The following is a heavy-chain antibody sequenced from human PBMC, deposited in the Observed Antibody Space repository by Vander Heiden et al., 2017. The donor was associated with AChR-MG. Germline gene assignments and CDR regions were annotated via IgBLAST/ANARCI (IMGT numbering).Heavy chain of an antibody. V-gene: IGHV1-69*01. Sequence: QVQPVQSGADVKKSGSPVKVSCKASVATFSCDGISWVRQAPGQGLEWMGGIIPICGTANYAQKFQGRVTITADESTSTDYMELSSLRSEDTAVYYCARALFRYYDSSGYFDYWGQGTLVTVSS. CDR3: ARALFRYYDSSGYFDY. CDR1: VATFSCDG. CDR2: IIPICGTA. J-gene: IGHJ4*02. D-gene: IGHD3-22*01.